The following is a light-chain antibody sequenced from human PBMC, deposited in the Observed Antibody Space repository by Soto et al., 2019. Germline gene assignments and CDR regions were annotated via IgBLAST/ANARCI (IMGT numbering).Light chain of an antibody. CDR3: LKYQCDWT. CDR1: QRISRQ. J-gene: IGKJ1*01. V-gene: IGKV1-5*03. Sequence: DIQMTQYPSTLSASVGDRVSITCRASQRISRQLAWYQQKPGKAPNLLIYQASNLETGVPSMYTGSGSGTEFTLTISSLQPDDLETYYSLKYQCDWTFGQGTKVEVK. CDR2: QAS.